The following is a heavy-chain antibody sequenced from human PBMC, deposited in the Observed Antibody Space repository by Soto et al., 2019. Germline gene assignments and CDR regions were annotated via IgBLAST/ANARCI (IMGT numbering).Heavy chain of an antibody. D-gene: IGHD5-12*01. Sequence: SGGSLRLSCAASGFTSGAYAMSWVRQAPGKGLEWVSGITGSGGSADYADSVKGRFTISRDTSRNTLYLQMSRLSVDDTAIYYCVREYRTSSKFDYWGQGTLVPVSS. CDR1: GFTSGAYA. CDR2: ITGSGGSA. V-gene: IGHV3-23*01. CDR3: VREYRTSSKFDY. J-gene: IGHJ4*02.